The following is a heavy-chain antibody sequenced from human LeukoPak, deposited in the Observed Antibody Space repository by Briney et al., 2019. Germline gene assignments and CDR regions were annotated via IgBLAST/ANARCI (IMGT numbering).Heavy chain of an antibody. CDR2: IGGSGGT. V-gene: IGHV3-23*01. D-gene: IGHD6-13*01. Sequence: GGSLRLSCTGSGFTFRSYALSWARQAPGTGLEWVSAIGGSGGTYYADSVKGRLTISRDNSKNALYLQMNSLRVEDTAVYYCARDGISSSYRGYLDNWGQETLVTVSS. J-gene: IGHJ4*02. CDR1: GFTFRSYA. CDR3: ARDGISSSYRGYLDN.